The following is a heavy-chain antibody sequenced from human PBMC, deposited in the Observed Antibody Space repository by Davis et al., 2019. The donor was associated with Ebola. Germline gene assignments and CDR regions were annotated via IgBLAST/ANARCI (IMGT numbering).Heavy chain of an antibody. Sequence: AASVKVSCKASGYTFTGYYMHWVRQAPGQGLEWMGRINPNSGGPNYAQKFQGRVTMTRDTSISTAYMELSGLRSDDTAVYYCARSGCRPTSAIDPWGQGTLVTVSS. CDR2: INPNSGGP. J-gene: IGHJ5*02. CDR1: GYTFTGYY. CDR3: ARSGCRPTSAIDP. D-gene: IGHD2-15*01. V-gene: IGHV1-2*06.